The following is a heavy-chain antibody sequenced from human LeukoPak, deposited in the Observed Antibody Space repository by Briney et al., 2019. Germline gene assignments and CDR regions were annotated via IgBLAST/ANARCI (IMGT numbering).Heavy chain of an antibody. CDR3: ARGSEYDSSGYFYYYYGMDV. D-gene: IGHD3-22*01. CDR2: IYYSGST. V-gene: IGHV4-59*01. CDR1: GGSISSYY. J-gene: IGHJ6*02. Sequence: TSETLSLTCTVSGGSISSYYWSWIRQRPGKGLEWIGYIYYSGSTNYNPFLKSRVTISVDTSKNQFSLKLSSVTAADTAVYYCARGSEYDSSGYFYYYYGMDVWGQGTTVTVSS.